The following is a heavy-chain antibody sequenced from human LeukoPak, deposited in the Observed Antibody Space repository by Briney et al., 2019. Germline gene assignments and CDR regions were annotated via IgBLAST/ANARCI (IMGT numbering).Heavy chain of an antibody. D-gene: IGHD3-16*01. Sequence: SVKVSCKASGYTFTSYAISWVRQAPGQGLEWMGRIIPILGIANYAQKFQGRVTITADKSTSTAYMELSSLRSEDTAVYYCARDRQFRGGWKGNWLDPWGQGTLVTVSS. CDR1: GYTFTSYA. V-gene: IGHV1-69*04. J-gene: IGHJ5*02. CDR2: IIPILGIA. CDR3: ARDRQFRGGWKGNWLDP.